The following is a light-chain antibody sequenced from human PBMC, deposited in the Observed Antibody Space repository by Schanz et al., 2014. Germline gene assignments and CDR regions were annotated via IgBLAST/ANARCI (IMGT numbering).Light chain of an antibody. J-gene: IGKJ1*01. V-gene: IGKV3-20*01. CDR2: AAS. Sequence: EVVLTQSPGTLSVSPGERATLSCRASQSVSSNLAWYQQKPGQAPRLLIYAASFRATGISDRFIGSGSGTDFTLTISRLEPEDFAVYYCQQYGHSPRTFGQGTKVDIK. CDR1: QSVSSN. CDR3: QQYGHSPRT.